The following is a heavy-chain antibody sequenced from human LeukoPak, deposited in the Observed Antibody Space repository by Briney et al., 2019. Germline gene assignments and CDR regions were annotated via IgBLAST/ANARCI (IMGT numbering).Heavy chain of an antibody. CDR2: ISGSGGST. D-gene: IGHD3-22*01. J-gene: IGHJ4*02. CDR1: GFTFSSYG. CDR3: AKAPVMYYYDSSGYYPDY. Sequence: GGSLRLSCAASGFTFSSYGMSWVRQAPGKGLEWVSAISGSGGSTYYADSVKGRFTISRDNSKNTLYLQMNSLRAEDTAVYYCAKAPVMYYYDSSGYYPDYWGQGTLVTVSS. V-gene: IGHV3-23*01.